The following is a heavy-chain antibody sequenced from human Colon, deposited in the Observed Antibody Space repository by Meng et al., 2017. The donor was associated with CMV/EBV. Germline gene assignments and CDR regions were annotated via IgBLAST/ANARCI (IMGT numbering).Heavy chain of an antibody. CDR3: ASDARYGDYLGYYFDY. CDR2: NTDKGNKR. CDR1: GFTFSSYD. J-gene: IGHJ4*02. D-gene: IGHD4-17*01. V-gene: IGHV3-30-3*01. Sequence: GESLKISCVASGFTFSSYDMHWVRQAPGKGLEWVAVNTDKGNKRYYADSVQGRFTISRDNSKNTLFLQMNSLRAEDTAVYYCASDARYGDYLGYYFDYWGQGTLVTVSS.